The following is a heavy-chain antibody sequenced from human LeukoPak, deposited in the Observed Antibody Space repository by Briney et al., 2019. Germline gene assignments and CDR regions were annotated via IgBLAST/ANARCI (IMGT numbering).Heavy chain of an antibody. Sequence: HGESLKISCKGSGYSFTSYWIGWVRQMPGKGLEWMGIIYPGDSDTRYSPSFQGQVTISADKSISTAYLQWSSLKASDTAMYYCARRGRSSHTPGDYFDYWGQGTLVTVSS. V-gene: IGHV5-51*01. CDR2: IYPGDSDT. CDR1: GYSFTSYW. CDR3: ARRGRSSHTPGDYFDY. D-gene: IGHD6-13*01. J-gene: IGHJ4*02.